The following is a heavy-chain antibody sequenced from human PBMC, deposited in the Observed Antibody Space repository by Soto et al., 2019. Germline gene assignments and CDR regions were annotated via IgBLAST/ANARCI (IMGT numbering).Heavy chain of an antibody. J-gene: IGHJ3*02. CDR1: GGSISSGGYY. CDR2: IYYSGST. CDR3: ARSRGDSSSWSSGFDI. D-gene: IGHD6-13*01. Sequence: PSETLSLTCTVSGGSISSGGYYWSWIRQHPGKGLEWIGYIYYSGSTYYNPSLKSRVTISVDTSKNQFSLKLSSVTAADTAVYYCARSRGDSSSWSSGFDIWGQGTMVTVSS. V-gene: IGHV4-31*03.